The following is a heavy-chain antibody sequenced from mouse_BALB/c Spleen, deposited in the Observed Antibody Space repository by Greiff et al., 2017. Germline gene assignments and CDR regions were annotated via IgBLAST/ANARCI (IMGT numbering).Heavy chain of an antibody. V-gene: IGHV5-6-5*01. CDR1: GFTFSSYA. CDR3: ARGGDYYGSSYFDY. J-gene: IGHJ2*01. CDR2: ISSGGST. D-gene: IGHD1-1*01. Sequence: EVKLVESGGGLVKPGGSLKLSCVASGFTFSSYAMSWVRQTPEKRLEWVASISSGGSTYYPDSVKGRFTISRDNARNILYLQMSSLRSEDTAMYYCARGGDYYGSSYFDYWGQGTTLTVSS.